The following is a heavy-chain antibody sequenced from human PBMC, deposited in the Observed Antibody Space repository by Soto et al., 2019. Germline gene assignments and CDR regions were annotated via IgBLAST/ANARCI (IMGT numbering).Heavy chain of an antibody. V-gene: IGHV3-15*07. CDR2: IKRKIDGETT. CDR3: ADIAVSHTGDY. Sequence: EVQLVESGGGLVKPGGSLRLSCAASGFTFTNAWMNWVRQAPGKGLEWVGRIKRKIDGETTDYAAPVKGIFTISRDDAKNTLYLQMNSLQTEDAGVYYCADIAVSHTGDYWGQGTLVTVSS. D-gene: IGHD6-19*01. CDR1: GFTFTNAW. J-gene: IGHJ4*02.